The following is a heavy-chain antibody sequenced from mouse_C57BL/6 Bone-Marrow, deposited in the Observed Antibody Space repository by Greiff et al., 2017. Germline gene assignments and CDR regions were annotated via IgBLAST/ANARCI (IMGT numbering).Heavy chain of an antibody. CDR1: GFNIKDYY. D-gene: IGHD1-1*01. CDR2: IDPEDGDT. J-gene: IGHJ1*03. V-gene: IGHV14-1*01. CDR3: TTATLLLLRSRWYFDV. Sequence: VQLKQSGAELVRPGASVKLSCTASGFNIKDYYMHWVKQRPEQGLEWIGRIDPEDGDTDYAPKFQGKATMTADTSSNTAYLQLSSLTSEDSAVDYCTTATLLLLRSRWYFDVWGTGTTVTVSS.